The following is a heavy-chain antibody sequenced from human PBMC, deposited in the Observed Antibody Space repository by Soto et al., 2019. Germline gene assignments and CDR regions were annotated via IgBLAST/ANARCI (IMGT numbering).Heavy chain of an antibody. V-gene: IGHV3-30-3*01. J-gene: IGHJ4*02. D-gene: IGHD2-15*01. CDR1: GFTFSSYA. Sequence: GGSLRLSCAASGFTFSSYAMHWVRQAPGKGLEWVAVISYDGSNKYYADSVKGRFTISRDNSKNTLYLQMNSLRAEDTAVYYCASPARGIDYFDYRGPGTLVTVSS. CDR3: ASPARGIDYFDY. CDR2: ISYDGSNK.